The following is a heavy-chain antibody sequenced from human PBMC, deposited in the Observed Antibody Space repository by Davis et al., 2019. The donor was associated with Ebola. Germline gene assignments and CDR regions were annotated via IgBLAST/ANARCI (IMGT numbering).Heavy chain of an antibody. Sequence: ASVKVSCKASGYTFTGYYMHWVRQAPGQGLEWMGWISAYNGNTNYAQKLQGRVTMTTDTSTSTAYMELSSLRSEDTAVYYCAREALEGSYYDYWGQGTLVTVSS. CDR2: ISAYNGNT. D-gene: IGHD3-10*01. CDR1: GYTFTGYY. J-gene: IGHJ4*02. CDR3: AREALEGSYYDY. V-gene: IGHV1-18*04.